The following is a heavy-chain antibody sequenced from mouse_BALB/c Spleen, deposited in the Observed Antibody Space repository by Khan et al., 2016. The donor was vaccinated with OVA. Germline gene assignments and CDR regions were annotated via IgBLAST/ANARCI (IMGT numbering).Heavy chain of an antibody. J-gene: IGHJ4*01. D-gene: IGHD1-1*01. CDR2: IAPGSGST. Sequence: DLVKPGASVKLSCKASGYTFTSYWINWIKQRPGQGLEWIGRIAPGSGSTDYNEMFKGKATLTVETTSSTVYIQLSSLSSEDSAVYFCARENYYGSSCYAMDYWGQGTSVTVSS. V-gene: IGHV1S41*01. CDR3: ARENYYGSSCYAMDY. CDR1: GYTFTSYW.